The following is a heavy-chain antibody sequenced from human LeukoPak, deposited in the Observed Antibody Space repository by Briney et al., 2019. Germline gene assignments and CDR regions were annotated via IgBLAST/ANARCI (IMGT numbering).Heavy chain of an antibody. D-gene: IGHD6-19*01. V-gene: IGHV4-59*01. CDR3: ARGLAVSGRSSLDF. CDR2: VYYSGST. J-gene: IGHJ4*02. Sequence: TGTLSLTRMGSVGSNSSYLWSWIRQPPGKGLEWIGYVYYSGSTHYNPSLKSRVTITVDTSKNQFSLKLSSVTAADTAVYFCARGLAVSGRSSLDFWGQGTLVTVSS. CDR1: VGSNSSYL.